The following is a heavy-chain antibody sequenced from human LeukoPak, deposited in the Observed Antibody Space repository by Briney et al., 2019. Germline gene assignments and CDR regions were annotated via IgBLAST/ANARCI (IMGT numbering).Heavy chain of an antibody. V-gene: IGHV3-9*01. CDR3: AKDATAALGTVYMDV. Sequence: PGRSLRLSCAASGITFEDYAMHWVRQAPGKGLEWVSGISWNSGSIGYADSVKGRFTISRDNAKNSLYLQMNSLRAEDTAIYCAKDATAALGTVYMDVWGKGTTVTISS. D-gene: IGHD6-13*01. CDR2: ISWNSGSI. CDR1: GITFEDYA. J-gene: IGHJ6*03.